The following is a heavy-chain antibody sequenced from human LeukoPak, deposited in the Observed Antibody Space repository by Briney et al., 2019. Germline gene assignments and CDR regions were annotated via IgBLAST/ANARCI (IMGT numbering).Heavy chain of an antibody. CDR1: GDSISDYY. V-gene: IGHV4-59*01. D-gene: IGHD3-10*01. Sequence: SETLSLTCTVSGDSISDYYWSWIRQPLGEGLEWIGEVYYSGSTHYNPFLKSRVTISIDTSKNEFSLRLTSVTAADTAVYYCARAKIGYYGSGSYNYYMDVWGKGTTVTVSS. CDR3: ARAKIGYYGSGSYNYYMDV. CDR2: VYYSGST. J-gene: IGHJ6*03.